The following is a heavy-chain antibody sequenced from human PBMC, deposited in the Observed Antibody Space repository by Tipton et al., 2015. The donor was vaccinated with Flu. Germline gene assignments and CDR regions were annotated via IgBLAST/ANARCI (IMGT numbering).Heavy chain of an antibody. CDR2: IYPSDSDI. V-gene: IGHV5-51*03. CDR1: GYSFTSYW. CDR3: AKDHSFRIFGPVVPYDYGLEV. D-gene: IGHD3-3*01. Sequence: VQLVQSGAEVKKPGESLKISCKASGYSFTSYWIGWVRQVPGKGLEWLAVIYPSDSDIRYNPSFQGQVTISADKSITTAYLQWSNLKAADTAIYYCAKDHSFRIFGPVVPYDYGLEVWGQGTTVTVSS. J-gene: IGHJ6*02.